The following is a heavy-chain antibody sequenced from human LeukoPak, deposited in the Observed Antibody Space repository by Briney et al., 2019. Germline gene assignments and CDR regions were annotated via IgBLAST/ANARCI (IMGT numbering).Heavy chain of an antibody. J-gene: IGHJ4*02. Sequence: GESLKISCKGSGYSSTSYWIGWVRQMPGKGLEWMGIIYPGDSDTRYSPSFQGQVTISADKSISTAYLQWSSLKASDTAMYYCARRSSSVSSGYDYWGQGTLVTVSS. V-gene: IGHV5-51*01. CDR1: GYSSTSYW. CDR2: IYPGDSDT. D-gene: IGHD6-6*01. CDR3: ARRSSSVSSGYDY.